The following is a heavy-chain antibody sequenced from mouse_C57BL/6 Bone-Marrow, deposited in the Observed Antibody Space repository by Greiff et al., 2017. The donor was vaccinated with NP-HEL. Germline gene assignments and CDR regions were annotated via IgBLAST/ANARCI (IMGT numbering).Heavy chain of an antibody. Sequence: EVQLVESGGGLVQPGGSLSLSCAASGFTFTDYYMSWVRQPPGKALEWLGFIRNKANGYTTEYSASVKGRFTISRDTSQSILYLQMNALRAEDSATYDCARPLYYDYDLYFDVWGTGTTVTVSS. J-gene: IGHJ1*03. D-gene: IGHD2-4*01. V-gene: IGHV7-3*01. CDR1: GFTFTDYY. CDR2: IRNKANGYTT. CDR3: ARPLYYDYDLYFDV.